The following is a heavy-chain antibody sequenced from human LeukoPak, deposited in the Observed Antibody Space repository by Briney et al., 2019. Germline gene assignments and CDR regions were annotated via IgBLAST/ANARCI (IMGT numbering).Heavy chain of an antibody. J-gene: IGHJ4*02. CDR3: AKYGDESSGYYSD. Sequence: GGSLRLSCAASGFTFSSYAMSWVRQAPGKGLEWVSAISGSGGSTYCADSVKGRFTISRDNSKNTLYLQMNSLRAEDTAVYYCAKYGDESSGYYSDWGQGTLVTVSS. D-gene: IGHD3-22*01. V-gene: IGHV3-23*01. CDR1: GFTFSSYA. CDR2: ISGSGGST.